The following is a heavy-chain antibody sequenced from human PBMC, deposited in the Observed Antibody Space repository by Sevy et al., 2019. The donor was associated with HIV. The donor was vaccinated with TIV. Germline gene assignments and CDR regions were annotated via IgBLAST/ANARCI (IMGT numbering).Heavy chain of an antibody. CDR1: GFTFSSYW. Sequence: GGSLRLSCAASGFTFSSYWMHWVRQVPGKGLVWVSRINSDGSTTNYADSVKGRFTISRDNAKNTLFLQMNSLRAEDTAVLYCARGPPHSSGNFYVWDSWGQGALVTVSS. J-gene: IGHJ5*01. D-gene: IGHD3-22*01. V-gene: IGHV3-74*01. CDR3: ARGPPHSSGNFYVWDS. CDR2: INSDGSTT.